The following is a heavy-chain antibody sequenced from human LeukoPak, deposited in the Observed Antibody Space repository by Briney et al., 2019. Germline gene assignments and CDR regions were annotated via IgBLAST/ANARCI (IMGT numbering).Heavy chain of an antibody. D-gene: IGHD3-9*01. V-gene: IGHV3-30*04. CDR2: ISYDGSNK. Sequence: GGSLRLSCAASGFTFSSYAMHWVRQAPGKGLEWVAVISYDGSNKYYADSVKGRFTISRDNSKNTLYLQMNSLRAEDTAVYYCARDRCLGILTGWSCGYYYYGMDVWGQGTTVTVSS. CDR1: GFTFSSYA. CDR3: ARDRCLGILTGWSCGYYYYGMDV. J-gene: IGHJ6*02.